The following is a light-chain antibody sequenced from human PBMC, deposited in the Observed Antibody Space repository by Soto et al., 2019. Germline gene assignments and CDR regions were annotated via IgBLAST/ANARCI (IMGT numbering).Light chain of an antibody. Sequence: DIQMTQSPSSLSASVGDRVTITCRASESIARHLNWYQQKPGKAPRLLIYAASSLQNGVPSSFRGGGSGTDFTLTISHLQPEDFATYLCQQTYPALSITFGQGTRLEIK. CDR2: AAS. V-gene: IGKV1-39*01. J-gene: IGKJ5*01. CDR3: QQTYPALSIT. CDR1: ESIARH.